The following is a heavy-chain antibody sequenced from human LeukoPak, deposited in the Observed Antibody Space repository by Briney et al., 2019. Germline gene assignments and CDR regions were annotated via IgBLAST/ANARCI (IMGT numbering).Heavy chain of an antibody. J-gene: IGHJ3*02. V-gene: IGHV1-18*01. CDR1: RYTFSNYD. CDR3: AREGTSLGAGYDGFDI. D-gene: IGHD7-27*01. Sequence: ASVKVSCKASRYTFSNYDINWVRQAPGQGLEWMGWISAYNGNTAYAQKFQGRVTMTTDTSTSTVYMELRSLKFDDTAVYHCAREGTSLGAGYDGFDIWGQGTMVTVSS. CDR2: ISAYNGNT.